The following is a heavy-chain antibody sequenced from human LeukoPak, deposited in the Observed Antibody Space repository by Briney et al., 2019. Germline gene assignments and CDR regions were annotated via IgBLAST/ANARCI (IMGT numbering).Heavy chain of an antibody. J-gene: IGHJ4*02. Sequence: PSGTLSLTCAVSGGSIRSSNWWTWVRQPPGKGLEWIGEIYHSGSTNYNPSLKSRVTISVDKSKNQLSLKLTSVTAADTAVYYCARNFDGNSDPPDYWGQGTLVTVSS. CDR3: ARNFDGNSDPPDY. CDR1: GGSIRSSNW. CDR2: IYHSGST. V-gene: IGHV4-4*02. D-gene: IGHD4-23*01.